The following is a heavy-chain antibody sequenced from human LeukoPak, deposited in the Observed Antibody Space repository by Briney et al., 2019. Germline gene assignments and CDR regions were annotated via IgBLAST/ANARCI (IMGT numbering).Heavy chain of an antibody. CDR2: TSRGGSDI. V-gene: IGHV3-48*03. CDR3: VRARLIRLENFFDY. Sequence: GGSLRLSCATSGFTFSNHEMNWVRQAPGKGLEWVAYTSRGGSDISYADSVKGRFTISTDNTNSSLYLQMNSLRAEDTAVYFCVRARLIRLENFFDYWGQGTLVSVSS. D-gene: IGHD2-21*02. J-gene: IGHJ4*02. CDR1: GFTFSNHE.